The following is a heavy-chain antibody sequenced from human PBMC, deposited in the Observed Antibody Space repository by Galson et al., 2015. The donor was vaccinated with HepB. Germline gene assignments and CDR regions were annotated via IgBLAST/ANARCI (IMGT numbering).Heavy chain of an antibody. CDR1: GFTFSSYG. Sequence: SLRLSCAASGFTFSSYGMHWVRQAPGKGLEWVAVISYDGSNKYYADSVKGRFTISRDNSKNTLYLQMNSLRAEDTAVYYCAKHRRKLVVVPAAIDYWGQGTLVTVSS. V-gene: IGHV3-30*18. J-gene: IGHJ4*02. CDR2: ISYDGSNK. D-gene: IGHD2-2*01. CDR3: AKHRRKLVVVPAAIDY.